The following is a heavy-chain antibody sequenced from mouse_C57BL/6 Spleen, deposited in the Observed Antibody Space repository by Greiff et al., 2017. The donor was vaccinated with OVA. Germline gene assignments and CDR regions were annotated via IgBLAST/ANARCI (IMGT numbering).Heavy chain of an antibody. V-gene: IGHV1-22*01. CDR2: INPNNGGT. J-gene: IGHJ2*01. CDR3: ARPLTVVAPHFDY. D-gene: IGHD1-1*01. Sequence: VQLQQSGPELVKPGASVKMSCKASGYTFTDYNMHWVKQSHGKSLEWIGYINPNNGGTSYNQKFKGKATLTVNKSSSTAYMELRSLTSEDSAVYYCARPLTVVAPHFDYWGQGTTLTVSS. CDR1: GYTFTDYN.